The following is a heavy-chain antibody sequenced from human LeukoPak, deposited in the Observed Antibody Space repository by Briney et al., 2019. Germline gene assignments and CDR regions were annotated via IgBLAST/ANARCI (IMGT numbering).Heavy chain of an antibody. V-gene: IGHV4-59*01. D-gene: IGHD2-15*01. J-gene: IGHJ5*02. CDR2: IFYSGTT. CDR3: ARSTYCSGGSCSHNWFDP. CDR1: GGSISSYY. Sequence: KPSETLSLTCTVSGGSISSYYWSWIRQPPGKGLEWIGFIFYSGTTNYNPSLKSRVTISVDTSKNQFSLKLSSVTAADTAVYYCARSTYCSGGSCSHNWFDPWGQGTLVTVSS.